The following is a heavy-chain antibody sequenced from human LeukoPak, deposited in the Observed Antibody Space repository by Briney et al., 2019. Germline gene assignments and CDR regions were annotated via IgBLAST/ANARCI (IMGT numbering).Heavy chain of an antibody. V-gene: IGHV3-23*01. CDR1: EFTFSSYA. D-gene: IGHD3-22*01. CDR3: AKAKDSSGFELDAFDI. CDR2: ISGSGGST. J-gene: IGHJ3*02. Sequence: GGSLRLSCAASEFTFSSYAMSWVRQAPGKGLEWVSVISGSGGSTYYADSVKGRFTISRDNSKNTLYLQMNSLRAEDTAVYYCAKAKDSSGFELDAFDIWGQGTMVTVSS.